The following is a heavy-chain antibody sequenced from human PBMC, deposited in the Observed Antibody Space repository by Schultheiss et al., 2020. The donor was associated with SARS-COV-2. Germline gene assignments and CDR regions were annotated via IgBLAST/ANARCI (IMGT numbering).Heavy chain of an antibody. Sequence: SETLSLTCTVSGGSISSYYWSWIRQPAGKGLEWIGRIYTSGSTNYNPSLKSRVTISVDTSKNQFSLKLSSVTAADTAVYYCARPEFGSAAGDYGMDVWGQGTTVTVSS. CDR2: IYTSGST. V-gene: IGHV4-4*07. CDR1: GGSISSYY. CDR3: ARPEFGSAAGDYGMDV. D-gene: IGHD6-13*01. J-gene: IGHJ6*02.